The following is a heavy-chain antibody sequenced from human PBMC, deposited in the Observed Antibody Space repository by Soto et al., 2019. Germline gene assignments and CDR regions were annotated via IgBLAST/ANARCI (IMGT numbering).Heavy chain of an antibody. Sequence: GGSLRLSCAASGFTFSDYWMAWARQAPGKGLFWVSRINSDGSIAHYAESVKGRFTISRDNAKNTLWLQVNSLRDDDTAVYYCGRERWGLLDIWGQGAMVTVSS. CDR1: GFTFSDYW. D-gene: IGHD7-27*01. CDR3: GRERWGLLDI. V-gene: IGHV3-74*01. J-gene: IGHJ3*02. CDR2: INSDGSIA.